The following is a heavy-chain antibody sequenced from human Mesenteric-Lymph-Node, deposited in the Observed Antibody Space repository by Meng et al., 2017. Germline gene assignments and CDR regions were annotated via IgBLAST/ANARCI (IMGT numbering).Heavy chain of an antibody. V-gene: IGHV3-7*01. Sequence: GESLKISCAASGFTFSSYWMSWVRQAPGKGLEWVANIKQDGSEKYYVDSVKGRFTISRDNAKNSLYLQMNSLRAEDTAVYYCARDHSSGSGSSKMGYWGQGTVVTVSS. D-gene: IGHD3-10*01. CDR3: ARDHSSGSGSSKMGY. CDR2: IKQDGSEK. J-gene: IGHJ4*02. CDR1: GFTFSSYW.